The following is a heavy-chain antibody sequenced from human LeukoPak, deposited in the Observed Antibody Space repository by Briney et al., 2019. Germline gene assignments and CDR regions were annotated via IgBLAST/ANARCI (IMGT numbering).Heavy chain of an antibody. V-gene: IGHV4-39*07. J-gene: IGHJ4*02. Sequence: PSETLSLTCTVSGGSISSSSYYWGWIRQPPGKGLEWIGSIYYSGSTYYNPSLKSRVTISVDTSKNQFSLKLSSVTAADTAVYYCARVSVDFWSGYYTQVFDYWGQGTLVTVSS. CDR2: IYYSGST. CDR1: GGSISSSSYY. CDR3: ARVSVDFWSGYYTQVFDY. D-gene: IGHD3-3*01.